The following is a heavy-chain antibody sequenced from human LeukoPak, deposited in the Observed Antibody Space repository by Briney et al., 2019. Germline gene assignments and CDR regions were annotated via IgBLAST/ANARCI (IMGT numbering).Heavy chain of an antibody. CDR2: IHHSGTT. J-gene: IGHJ5*02. CDR3: ARDGSP. V-gene: IGHV4-4*02. Sequence: PSETLSLTCAVSGGSISSDIWWSWVRQPPGKGLEWIGEIHHSGTTAFKPSLKSRVIMSVDTSTNHFSLKLSSVTAADTAVYYCARDGSPWGQGTLVTVSS. CDR1: GGSISSDIW. D-gene: IGHD5-12*01.